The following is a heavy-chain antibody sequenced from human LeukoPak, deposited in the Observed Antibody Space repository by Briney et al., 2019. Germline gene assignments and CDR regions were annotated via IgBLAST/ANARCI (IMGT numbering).Heavy chain of an antibody. CDR1: GGSFSGYY. Sequence: SETLCLTCAVYGGSFSGYYWSWIRQPPGKGLEWIGEINHSGSTNYNPSLKSRVTISVDTSKNQFSLKLSSVTAADTAVYYCARSSGSYYFDYWGQGTLVTVSS. V-gene: IGHV4-34*01. J-gene: IGHJ4*02. D-gene: IGHD3-22*01. CDR2: INHSGST. CDR3: ARSSGSYYFDY.